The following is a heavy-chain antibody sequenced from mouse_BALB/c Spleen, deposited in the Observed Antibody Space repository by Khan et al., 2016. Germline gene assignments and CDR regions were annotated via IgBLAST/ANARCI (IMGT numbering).Heavy chain of an antibody. CDR3: AREETVPLMDY. V-gene: IGHV1S41*01. D-gene: IGHD1-1*01. J-gene: IGHJ4*01. CDR1: GYTFTGYW. Sequence: DLVKPGASVKLSCKASGYTFTGYWINWIKQRPGQGLEWIGRIAPGSGSTYYNEMFKGKATLTVDTSSSTAYIQLSSLSSDDSAVYVCAREETVPLMDYWGQGTSVTVSS. CDR2: IAPGSGST.